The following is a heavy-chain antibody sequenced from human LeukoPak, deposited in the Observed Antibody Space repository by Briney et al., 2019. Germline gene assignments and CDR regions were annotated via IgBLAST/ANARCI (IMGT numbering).Heavy chain of an antibody. D-gene: IGHD6-13*01. Sequence: SETLSLTCTVSGGSISSYYWSWIRQPAGKGLEWIGRIYTSGSTNYNPSLKSRVTMSVDTSKNQFSLRLTSVTVADTAVHYCARGVRIAASGTWFDPWGQGTLVTVSS. J-gene: IGHJ5*02. V-gene: IGHV4-4*07. CDR3: ARGVRIAASGTWFDP. CDR2: IYTSGST. CDR1: GGSISSYY.